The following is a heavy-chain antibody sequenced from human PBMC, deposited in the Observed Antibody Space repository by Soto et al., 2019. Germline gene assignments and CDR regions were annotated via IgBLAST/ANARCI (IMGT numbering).Heavy chain of an antibody. V-gene: IGHV1-18*04. J-gene: IGHJ4*02. Sequence: QVQVMQSGAEVKKPGDSVKVSGKTSGYIFSDYGSNWVRQAPGQGLEGMGWISGYSGNANLAQKFQGRVTMTTDKSTRTAYMELRRLRSDDTAVYYCAKRTSGTTWAESDYWGQGTLVTVSS. D-gene: IGHD1-7*01. CDR2: ISGYSGNA. CDR1: GYIFSDYG. CDR3: AKRTSGTTWAESDY.